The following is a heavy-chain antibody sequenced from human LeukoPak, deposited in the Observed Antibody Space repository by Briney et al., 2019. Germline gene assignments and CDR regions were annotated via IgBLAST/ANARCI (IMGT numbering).Heavy chain of an antibody. CDR2: ISSSSSYI. CDR3: ARDRLRFLEWPGFDY. Sequence: GGSLRLSCAASGFTFSSYSMNWVRQAPGKGLEWVSSISSSSSYIYYADSVKGRFTISRDNAKNSLYLQMNSLRAEDTAVYYCARDRLRFLEWPGFDYWGQGTLVTVSS. CDR1: GFTFSSYS. D-gene: IGHD3-3*01. J-gene: IGHJ4*02. V-gene: IGHV3-21*01.